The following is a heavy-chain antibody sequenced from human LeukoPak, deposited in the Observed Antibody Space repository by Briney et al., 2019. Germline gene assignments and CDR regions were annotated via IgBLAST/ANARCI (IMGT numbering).Heavy chain of an antibody. CDR1: GYTLTSYG. CDR2: ISAYNGNT. V-gene: IGHV1-18*01. D-gene: IGHD6-19*01. CDR3: ARGPSGWYWFDP. J-gene: IGHJ5*02. Sequence: APVKVSCKASGYTLTSYGISWVRQAPGQGLEWMGWISAYNGNTNYAQKLQGRVTMTTDTSTSTAYMELRSLRSDDTAVYYCARGPSGWYWFDPWGQGTLVTVSS.